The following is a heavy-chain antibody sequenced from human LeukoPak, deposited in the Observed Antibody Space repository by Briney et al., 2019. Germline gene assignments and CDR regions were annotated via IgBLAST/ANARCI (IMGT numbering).Heavy chain of an antibody. Sequence: SETLSLTCTVSGGSISSSSYYWGWIRQPPGKGLEWIGSIYYSGSTYYNPSLKSRVTISVDTSKNQFSLKLSSVTAADTAVYYCARLPTTYLYFDYWGQGTLVTVSS. D-gene: IGHD4-17*01. J-gene: IGHJ4*02. CDR1: GGSISSSSYY. V-gene: IGHV4-39*01. CDR2: IYYSGST. CDR3: ARLPTTYLYFDY.